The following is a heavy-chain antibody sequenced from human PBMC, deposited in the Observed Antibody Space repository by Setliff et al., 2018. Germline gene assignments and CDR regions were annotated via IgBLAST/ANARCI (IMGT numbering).Heavy chain of an antibody. D-gene: IGHD4-4*01. Sequence: ASVKVSCKASGYNFISYGISWVRQAPGQGLEWMGWISPANGNTNYTQRFQDRVTMTIDTSTSTVYMELRSLRSDDTAVYYCATDHYNRFDVWGQGTMVT. CDR2: ISPANGNT. J-gene: IGHJ3*01. CDR3: ATDHYNRFDV. CDR1: GYNFISYG. V-gene: IGHV1-18*01.